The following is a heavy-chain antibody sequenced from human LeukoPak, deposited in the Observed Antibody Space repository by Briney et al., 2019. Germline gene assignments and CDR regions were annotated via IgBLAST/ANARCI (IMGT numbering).Heavy chain of an antibody. CDR3: TTDPGYSGYEPNWFDP. D-gene: IGHD5-12*01. CDR1: GFTFSNAW. J-gene: IGHJ5*02. V-gene: IGHV3-15*01. CDR2: IKSKTDGGTT. Sequence: GGSLRLSCAASGFTFSNAWMSWVRQAPGKGLEWVGRIKSKTDGGTTDYAAPVKGRFTISRDDSKNTLYLQMNSLKTEDTAVYYCTTDPGYSGYEPNWFDPWGQGTLVTVSS.